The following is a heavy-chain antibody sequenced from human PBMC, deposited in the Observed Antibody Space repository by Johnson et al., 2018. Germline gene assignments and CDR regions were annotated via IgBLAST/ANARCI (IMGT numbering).Heavy chain of an antibody. Sequence: VQLVESGGGLVQPGGSLRLSCAASGFTFSNYAMSWVRQAPGKGLEWVSTIGGSGGSTYHADSVKGHFSISRENSKNTLYLHMNSLRAEDTAVYYCAKAMISGYDSYQSHYYMDVWGKGTTVTVSS. CDR2: IGGSGGST. J-gene: IGHJ6*03. D-gene: IGHD5-12*01. CDR3: AKAMISGYDSYQSHYYMDV. V-gene: IGHV3-23*04. CDR1: GFTFSNYA.